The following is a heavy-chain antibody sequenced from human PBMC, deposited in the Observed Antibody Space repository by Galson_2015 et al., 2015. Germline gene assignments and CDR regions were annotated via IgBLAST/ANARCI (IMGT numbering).Heavy chain of an antibody. V-gene: IGHV3-48*02. J-gene: IGHJ6*02. CDR2: ISSSSSTI. D-gene: IGHD2-2*01. CDR1: GFTFSSYS. CDR3: ARDRGGSAAIYYYYYGMDV. Sequence: SLRLSCAASGFTFSSYSMNWVRQAPGKGLEWVSYISSSSSTIYYADSVKGRFTISRDNAKNSLYLQMNSLRDEDTAVYYCARDRGGSAAIYYYYYGMDVWGQGTTVTVSS.